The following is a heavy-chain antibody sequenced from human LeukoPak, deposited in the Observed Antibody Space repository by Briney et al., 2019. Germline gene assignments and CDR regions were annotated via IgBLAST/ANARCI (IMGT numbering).Heavy chain of an antibody. J-gene: IGHJ6*03. CDR2: ISAYNGNT. CDR3: ASGSANWYYYMDV. Sequence: ASVKVSCKASGYTFTNYGISWVRQAPGQGREWMGWISAYNGNTNYAQKLQVRVTMPTDTSTRKAYMELRSLRSDDTAVYYCASGSANWYYYMDVWGKGTTVTVSS. CDR1: GYTFTNYG. V-gene: IGHV1-18*01.